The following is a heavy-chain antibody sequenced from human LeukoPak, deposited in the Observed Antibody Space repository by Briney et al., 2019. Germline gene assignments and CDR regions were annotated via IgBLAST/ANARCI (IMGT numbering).Heavy chain of an antibody. CDR1: GFIFGDYY. CDR2: ISRIGNTK. J-gene: IGHJ3*01. Sequence: GSLGLSCTASGFIFGDYYMAWVRQAPGKGLEWISYISRIGNTKYDAGSVKGRFIVSRDNAKNSLYLQMNNLRDDDTAVYYCARDRLLYSAFDVWGQGTMVTVSS. CDR3: ARDRLLYSAFDV. V-gene: IGHV3-11*04. D-gene: IGHD1-26*01.